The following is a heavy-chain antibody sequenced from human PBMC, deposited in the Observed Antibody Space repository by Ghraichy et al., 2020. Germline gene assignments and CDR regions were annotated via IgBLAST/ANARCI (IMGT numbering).Heavy chain of an antibody. J-gene: IGHJ4*02. CDR2: IYTSGST. V-gene: IGHV4-4*09. Sequence: SETLSLTCTVSGGSISSYYWSWIRQPPGKGLEWIGYIYTSGSTNYNPSLKIRVTISVDTSKNQFSLKLSSVTAADTAVYYCARAANCGGDCKYSYYFDYWGQGTLVTVSS. CDR1: GGSISSYY. CDR3: ARAANCGGDCKYSYYFDY. D-gene: IGHD2-21*02.